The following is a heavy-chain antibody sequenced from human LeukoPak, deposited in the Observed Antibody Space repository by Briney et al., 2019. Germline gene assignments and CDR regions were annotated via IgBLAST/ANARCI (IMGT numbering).Heavy chain of an antibody. Sequence: GGSLRLSCAASGFTFSSYSMNWVRQAPGKGLEWVSFISSSSAHINYADSVKGRFTISRDNPRNSLYLQMNSLRAEDTAVYYCARDIGGRYTAIDYWGQGTLVTVSS. D-gene: IGHD2-15*01. V-gene: IGHV3-21*01. CDR2: ISSSSAHI. CDR1: GFTFSSYS. J-gene: IGHJ4*02. CDR3: ARDIGGRYTAIDY.